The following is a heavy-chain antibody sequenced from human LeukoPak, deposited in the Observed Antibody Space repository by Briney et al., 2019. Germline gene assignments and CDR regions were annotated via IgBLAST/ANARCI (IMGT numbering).Heavy chain of an antibody. CDR1: GRSISSGGYS. CDR2: IYHSGST. D-gene: IGHD4-23*01. V-gene: IGHV4-30-2*01. Sequence: SQTLSLTCAVSGRSISSGGYSWSWSRQPPGKGLEWIGYIYHSGSTYYNPSLKSRVTISVDRSKNQFSLKLSSVTAADTAVYYCARGVTPPHYYFDYWGQGTLVTVSS. J-gene: IGHJ4*02. CDR3: ARGVTPPHYYFDY.